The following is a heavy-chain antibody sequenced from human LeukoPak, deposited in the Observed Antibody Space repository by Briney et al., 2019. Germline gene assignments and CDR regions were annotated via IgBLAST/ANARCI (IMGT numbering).Heavy chain of an antibody. CDR3: AKDRQWLVLGSIDY. CDR1: GFTFSSYS. CDR2: ISSSSSYI. V-gene: IGHV3-21*04. D-gene: IGHD6-19*01. J-gene: IGHJ4*02. Sequence: PGGSLRLSCAASGFTFSSYSMNWVRQAPGKGLEWVSSISSSSSYIYYADSVKGRFTISRDNAKNSLYLQMNSLRAEDTAVYYCAKDRQWLVLGSIDYWGQGTLVTVSS.